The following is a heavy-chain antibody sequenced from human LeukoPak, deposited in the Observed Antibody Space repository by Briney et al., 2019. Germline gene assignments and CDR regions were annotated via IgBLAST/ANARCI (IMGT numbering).Heavy chain of an antibody. CDR2: IWYDGSDK. CDR1: GFTFSSYG. J-gene: IGHJ4*02. Sequence: GRSLRLSCAATGFTFSSYGMHWVRQAPGKGPEWVAVIWYDGSDKYYADSAKGRFTISRDNSRNTLYLQMNSLTPEDTAVYYCARSVDRITMVRAVNYWGQGTLVTVSS. V-gene: IGHV3-33*01. CDR3: ARSVDRITMVRAVNY. D-gene: IGHD3-10*01.